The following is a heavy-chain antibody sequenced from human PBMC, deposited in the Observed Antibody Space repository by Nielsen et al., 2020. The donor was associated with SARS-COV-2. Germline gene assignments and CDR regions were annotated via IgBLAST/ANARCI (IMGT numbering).Heavy chain of an antibody. CDR2: TSTHESTI. D-gene: IGHD1-26*01. CDR1: GFSLINYE. J-gene: IGHJ3*01. Sequence: GGSLRLSCAASGFSLINYEMNWVRQAPGKGLEWLSYTSTHESTIYYADSVKGRFTISRDDAKNSLYLQMNSLRAEDTALYYCARGQFTGTYGRGAFDVWGQGTMVTVSS. V-gene: IGHV3-48*03. CDR3: ARGQFTGTYGRGAFDV.